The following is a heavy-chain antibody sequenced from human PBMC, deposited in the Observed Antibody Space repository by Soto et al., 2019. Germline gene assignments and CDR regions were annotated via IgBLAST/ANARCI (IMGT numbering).Heavy chain of an antibody. CDR1: VFTVSSTY. CDR3: ARDVPLNYYDGTFSYYAMDV. J-gene: IGHJ6*02. CDR2: IYGGLTT. V-gene: IGHV3-53*01. Sequence: PGGSLRLSCAASVFTVSSTYMTWVRQAPGKGLEWVSVIYGGLTTSYADSVKGRFTISRDNSTSTAYMDLYSLGSEDTAVYYCARDVPLNYYDGTFSYYAMDVWGQGTTVTVSS. D-gene: IGHD3-16*01.